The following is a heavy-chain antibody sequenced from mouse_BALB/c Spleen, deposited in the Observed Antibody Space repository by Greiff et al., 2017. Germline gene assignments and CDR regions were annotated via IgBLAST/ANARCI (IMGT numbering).Heavy chain of an antibody. Sequence: SGAELVRSGASVKLSCTASGFNIKDYYMHWVKQRPEQGLEWIGWIDPENGDTEYAPKFQGKATMTADTSSNTAYLQLSSLTSEDTAVYYCNAWGDYHFDYWGQGTTLTVSS. D-gene: IGHD2-4*01. CDR3: NAWGDYHFDY. CDR1: GFNIKDYY. CDR2: IDPENGDT. J-gene: IGHJ2*01. V-gene: IGHV14-4*02.